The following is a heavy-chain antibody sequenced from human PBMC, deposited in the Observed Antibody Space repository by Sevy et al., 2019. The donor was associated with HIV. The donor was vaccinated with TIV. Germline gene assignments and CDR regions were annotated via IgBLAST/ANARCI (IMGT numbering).Heavy chain of an antibody. D-gene: IGHD2-8*01. CDR1: GFTFSKYS. CDR3: AREGCTKPHDY. V-gene: IGHV3-23*01. J-gene: IGHJ4*02. Sequence: GESLKISCAASGFTFSKYSMSWVRQPPGKGLEWVSTLSFGCGEINYADSVKGRFTISRDNSKSSVYLQMNNLRPEDTGVDYCAREGCTKPHDYWGQGTLVTVSS. CDR2: LSFGCGEI.